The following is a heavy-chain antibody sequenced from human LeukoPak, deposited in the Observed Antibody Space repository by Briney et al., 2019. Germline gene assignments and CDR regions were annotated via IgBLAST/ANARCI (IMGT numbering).Heavy chain of an antibody. V-gene: IGHV3-21*01. CDR1: GFTFSSYS. D-gene: IGHD2-21*01. CDR3: AGIPGSVGFDY. J-gene: IGHJ4*02. Sequence: GGSLRLSCAASGFTFSSYSMNWVGQAPGKGLEWVSSISSSSSYIYYADSVKGRVTISRDNAKNSLYLQMNSLRAEDTAVYYCAGIPGSVGFDYWGQGTLVTVSS. CDR2: ISSSSSYI.